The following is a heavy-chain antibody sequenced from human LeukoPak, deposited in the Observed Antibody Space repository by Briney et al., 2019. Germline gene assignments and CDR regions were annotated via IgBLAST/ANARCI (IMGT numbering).Heavy chain of an antibody. CDR3: ARRGYDILTGYSWEAFDI. D-gene: IGHD3-9*01. J-gene: IGHJ3*02. CDR2: IYPGDSET. Sequence: GEALKISCKASGYRFTSYWIGWGRQMPGKGLEWMGVIYPGDSETKYSASFQGQVTISVGKSITTAYLQWSSLKASNTAMYYCARRGYDILTGYSWEAFDIWGQGTMVTVSS. V-gene: IGHV5-51*01. CDR1: GYRFTSYW.